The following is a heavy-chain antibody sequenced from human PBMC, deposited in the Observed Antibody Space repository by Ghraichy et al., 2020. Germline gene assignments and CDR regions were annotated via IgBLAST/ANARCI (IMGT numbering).Heavy chain of an antibody. V-gene: IGHV4-34*01. CDR1: GGSFSDAS. CDR2: IDHRGFT. Sequence: GSLRLSCAVTGGSFSDASFSWIRQSPGKGLEWIGKIDHRGFTSFNPSLKRQVTILVDSSKRQFSLKLRSVTAADTAIYYCARDLPGPVYSFDYWGQGTLVKVSA. CDR3: ARDLPGPVYSFDY. J-gene: IGHJ4*02. D-gene: IGHD2-15*01.